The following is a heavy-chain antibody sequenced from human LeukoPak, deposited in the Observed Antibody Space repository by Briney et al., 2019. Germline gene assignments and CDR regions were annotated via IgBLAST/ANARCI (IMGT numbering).Heavy chain of an antibody. Sequence: GGSLRLSCAASGFTFSSYGMHWVRQAPGKGLEWVAVISYDGSNKYYADSVKGRFTISRDNSKNTLYLQMNSLRAEVTAVYYCARLIVVVPAALFDYWGQGTLVTVSS. J-gene: IGHJ4*02. CDR2: ISYDGSNK. CDR3: ARLIVVVPAALFDY. D-gene: IGHD2-2*01. CDR1: GFTFSSYG. V-gene: IGHV3-30*03.